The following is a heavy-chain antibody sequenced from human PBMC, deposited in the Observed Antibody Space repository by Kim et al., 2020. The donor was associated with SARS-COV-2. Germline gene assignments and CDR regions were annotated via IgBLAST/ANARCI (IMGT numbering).Heavy chain of an antibody. D-gene: IGHD3-10*02. CDR2: INAAGDFT. CDR3: ARGTVF. J-gene: IGHJ4*02. CDR1: GFTFRDYE. Sequence: GGSLRLSCAASGFTFRDYEMNWVRQAPGKGLEWLSYINAAGDFTYYADSVKGRFTISRDNAKNSLYLQMNSLSDEDTALYYCARGTVFGGQGTLITVSS. V-gene: IGHV3-48*03.